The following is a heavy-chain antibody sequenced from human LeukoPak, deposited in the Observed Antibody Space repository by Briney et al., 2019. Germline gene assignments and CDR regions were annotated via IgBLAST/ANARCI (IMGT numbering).Heavy chain of an antibody. D-gene: IGHD6-6*01. CDR3: ARVQLGVSSSYYYYYMDV. CDR2: IYHSGST. J-gene: IGHJ6*03. CDR1: GYSISSGYY. V-gene: IGHV4-38-2*02. Sequence: PSETLSLTCTVSGYSISSGYYWGWIRQPPGKGLEWIWSIYHSGSTYYNPSPKSRVTISVDTSKNQFSLKLSSVTAADTAVYYCARVQLGVSSSYYYYYMDVWGKGTTVTVSS.